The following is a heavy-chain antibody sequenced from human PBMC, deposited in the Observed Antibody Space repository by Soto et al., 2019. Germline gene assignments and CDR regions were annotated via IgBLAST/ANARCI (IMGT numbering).Heavy chain of an antibody. V-gene: IGHV4-4*02. CDR1: GDSISSDKW. J-gene: IGHJ4*02. Sequence: QVQLLESGPGLVKPSGTLSLTCAVSGDSISSDKWWSWVRQPPGKGLEWIGEIHHSGRTNYNPSLKSRVTILVEKSKNQVSLELSSMTAADTAVYYCARGGDWQFDYWGQGTLVTVSS. D-gene: IGHD2-21*02. CDR3: ARGGDWQFDY. CDR2: IHHSGRT.